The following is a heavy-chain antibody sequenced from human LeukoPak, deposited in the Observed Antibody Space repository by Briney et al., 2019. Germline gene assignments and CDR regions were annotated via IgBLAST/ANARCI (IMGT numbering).Heavy chain of an antibody. D-gene: IGHD6-19*01. CDR2: ITWNSGRI. Sequence: PGRSLRLSCAASGFTFNDFAMHWVRQAPGKGLEWVSGITWNSGRIAYADSVKGRFTISRDNAKNSLYPQMNSLRAEDMALYYCAKMSGYTSGWIDYWGQGALVSVSS. CDR1: GFTFNDFA. CDR3: AKMSGYTSGWIDY. V-gene: IGHV3-9*03. J-gene: IGHJ4*02.